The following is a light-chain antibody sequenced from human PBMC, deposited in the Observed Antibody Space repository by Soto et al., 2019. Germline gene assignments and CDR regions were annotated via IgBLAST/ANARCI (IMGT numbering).Light chain of an antibody. CDR2: EVT. CDR1: SSDVGGYNY. Sequence: QSVLTQPASVSVSPGQSIASSCTGSSSDVGGYNYVSWYQQHPGKAPQLIIYEVTNRPSGVSNRFSGSKSGNTASLTISGLQAEDEADYSCSSYTSSSTRVFGTGTKVTVL. CDR3: SSYTSSSTRV. J-gene: IGLJ1*01. V-gene: IGLV2-14*01.